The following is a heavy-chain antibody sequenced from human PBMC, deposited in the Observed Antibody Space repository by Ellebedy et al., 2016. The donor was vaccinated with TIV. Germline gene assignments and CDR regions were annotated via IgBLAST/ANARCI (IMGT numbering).Heavy chain of an antibody. CDR3: TRVYSRRSLSGFDP. CDR2: ISNKTKNYAT. CDR1: GFPFSASA. J-gene: IGHJ5*02. V-gene: IGHV3-73*01. D-gene: IGHD1-26*01. Sequence: PGGSLRLSCAASGFPFSASAMHWVRQAPGNGLEWVGRISNKTKNYATGYATSVKGRFTISRDDSENTTYLQMNSLKTGDTAVYYCTRVYSRRSLSGFDPWGQGTLVTVSS.